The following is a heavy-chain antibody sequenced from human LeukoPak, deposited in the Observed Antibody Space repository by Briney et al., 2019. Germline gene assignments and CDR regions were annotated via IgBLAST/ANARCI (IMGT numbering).Heavy chain of an antibody. CDR1: GINFRGYW. Sequence: GGSLRLSCAVSGINFRGYWMAWVRQAPGKGLEWVANMKQDGSEKYYVDSVKGRFTISRDNAKNSLYLEMNSLRVEDTAVYYCARDLGHTGYDLYDYWGQGTLVTVSS. V-gene: IGHV3-7*01. J-gene: IGHJ4*02. CDR3: ARDLGHTGYDLYDY. D-gene: IGHD5-12*01. CDR2: MKQDGSEK.